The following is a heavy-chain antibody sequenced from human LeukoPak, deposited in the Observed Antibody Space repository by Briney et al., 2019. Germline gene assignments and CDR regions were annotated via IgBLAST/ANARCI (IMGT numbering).Heavy chain of an antibody. CDR2: VYYSGST. J-gene: IGHJ4*02. CDR3: ARQTYYYDSSGYSRYYFDY. CDR1: GGSISSYY. V-gene: IGHV4-59*01. Sequence: SETLSLTCTVSGGSISSYYWSWIRQPPGKGLEWIGYVYYSGSTYYNPSLKSRITISVDTSKNKFSLKLSSVTAADTAVYYCARQTYYYDSSGYSRYYFDYWGQGTLVTVSS. D-gene: IGHD3-22*01.